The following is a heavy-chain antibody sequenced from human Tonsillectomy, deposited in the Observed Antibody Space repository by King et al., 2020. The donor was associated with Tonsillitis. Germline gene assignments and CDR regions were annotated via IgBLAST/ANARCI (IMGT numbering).Heavy chain of an antibody. J-gene: IGHJ6*02. CDR3: TRGDDCSGGSCHYYGMDV. CDR1: GFTFSNYD. CDR2: ISYDGSNK. D-gene: IGHD2-15*01. Sequence: VQLVESGGGVVQPGRSLRLSCAASGFTFSNYDMHWVRQAPGKGLEWVAVISYDGSNKYYAESVKGRFTISIDNSKNTLFLQMNSLRVEDTAVYYCTRGDDCSGGSCHYYGMDVWGQGTTVTVSS. V-gene: IGHV3-33*05.